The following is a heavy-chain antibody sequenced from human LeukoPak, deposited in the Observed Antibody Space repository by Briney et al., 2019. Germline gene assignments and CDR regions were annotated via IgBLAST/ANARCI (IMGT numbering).Heavy chain of an antibody. CDR1: GFTFRSYS. V-gene: IGHV3-21*06. Sequence: GGSLRLSCTASGFTFRSYSLNWVRQAPGKGLEWVSSISGDTSYTFYAASVKGRFTISRDNAKNSLSLQMNNLRDDDTAVYYCAKDLEYSGYEPFDSWGQGTLVTVSS. CDR3: AKDLEYSGYEPFDS. CDR2: ISGDTSYT. J-gene: IGHJ4*02. D-gene: IGHD5-12*01.